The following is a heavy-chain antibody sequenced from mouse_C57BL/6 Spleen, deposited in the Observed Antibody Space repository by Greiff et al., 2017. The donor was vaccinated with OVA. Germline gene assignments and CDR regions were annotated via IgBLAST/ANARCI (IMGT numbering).Heavy chain of an antibody. CDR1: GFTFSSYA. J-gene: IGHJ2*01. CDR2: ISDGGSYT. D-gene: IGHD2-3*01. Sequence: EVKVVESGGGLVKPGGSLKLSCAASGFTFSSYAMSWVRQTPAKRLEWVATISDGGSYTYYPDNVKGRFTISRDNAKNNLYLQMSHLKSEDTAMYYCARDGVDGYYDYWGQGTTLTVSS. CDR3: ARDGVDGYYDY. V-gene: IGHV5-4*01.